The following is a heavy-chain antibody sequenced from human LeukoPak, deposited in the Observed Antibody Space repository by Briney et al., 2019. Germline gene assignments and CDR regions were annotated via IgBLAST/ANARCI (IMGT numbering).Heavy chain of an antibody. CDR2: IYYSGST. J-gene: IGHJ3*02. D-gene: IGHD4-23*01. CDR3: ARVVTTHDAFDI. V-gene: IGHV4-59*01. CDR1: GGSISSYY. Sequence: SETLSLTCTVSGGSISSYYWSWIRQPPGKGLEWIGYIYYSGSTNYNPSLKSRVTISVDTSKNQSSLKLSSVTAADTAVYYCARVVTTHDAFDIWGQGTMVTVSS.